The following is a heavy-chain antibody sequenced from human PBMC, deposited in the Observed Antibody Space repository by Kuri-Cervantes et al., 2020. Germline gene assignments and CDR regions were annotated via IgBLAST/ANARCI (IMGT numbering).Heavy chain of an antibody. V-gene: IGHV4-34*01. J-gene: IGHJ4*02. CDR2: INHSGST. CDR3: ASGRDGYISYYFDY. D-gene: IGHD5-24*01. CDR1: GGSFSGYY. Sequence: ESLKISCAVYGGSFSGYYWSWIRQPPGKGLEWIGEINHSGSTNYNPSLKSRVIISVDTSKNQFSLKLSSVTAADTAVYYCASGRDGYISYYFDYWGQGTLVTVS.